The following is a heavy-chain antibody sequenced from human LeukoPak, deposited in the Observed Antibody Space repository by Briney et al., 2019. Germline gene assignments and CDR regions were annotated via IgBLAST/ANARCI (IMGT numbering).Heavy chain of an antibody. V-gene: IGHV3-21*01. CDR1: GFTFSDYY. D-gene: IGHD6-19*01. J-gene: IGHJ4*02. Sequence: GGSLRLSCAASGFTFSDYYMNWVRQAPGKGLEWVSSISSSSSYIYYADSVKGRFTISRDNAKNSLYLQMNSLRAEDTAVYYCAREGKVAVRYYFDYWGQGTLVTVSS. CDR3: AREGKVAVRYYFDY. CDR2: ISSSSSYI.